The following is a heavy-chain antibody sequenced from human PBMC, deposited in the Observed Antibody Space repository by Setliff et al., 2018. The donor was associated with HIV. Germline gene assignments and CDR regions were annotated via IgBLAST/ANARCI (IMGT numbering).Heavy chain of an antibody. CDR1: GGSISSHF. CDR2: IYYSGGT. CDR3: ARESLNLGELSSNPDASDI. J-gene: IGHJ3*02. V-gene: IGHV4-59*11. D-gene: IGHD3-16*02. Sequence: LSLTCTVSGGSISSHFWSWIRQPPGKGLEWIGSIYYSGGTTYNPSLKSRVAISADKSKNQFSLQLSSVTAADTAVYYCARESLNLGELSSNPDASDIWGQGTMVTVSS.